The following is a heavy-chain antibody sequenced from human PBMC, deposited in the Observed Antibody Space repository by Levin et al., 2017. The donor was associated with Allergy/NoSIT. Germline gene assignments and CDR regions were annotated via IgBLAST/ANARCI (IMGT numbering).Heavy chain of an antibody. CDR2: IYPGDSDT. D-gene: IGHD6-13*01. CDR1: GYSFTSYW. CDR3: ARHANSSRWYRDY. J-gene: IGHJ4*02. V-gene: IGHV5-51*01. Sequence: PGGSLRLSCKGSGYSFTSYWIGWVRQMPGKGLEWMGIIYPGDSDTRYSPSFQGQVTISADKSISTAYLQWSSLRASDTAMYYCARHANSSRWYRDYWGQGTLVTVSS.